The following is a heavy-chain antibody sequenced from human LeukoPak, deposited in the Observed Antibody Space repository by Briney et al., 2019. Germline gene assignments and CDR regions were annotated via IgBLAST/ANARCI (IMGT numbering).Heavy chain of an antibody. CDR1: GFAFSGYA. Sequence: GGSLRLSCAASGFAFSGYAMSWVRQAPGKGLEWVSGISNSGGSRNYADSVKGRFTISRDNSKNTLYLQMNSLRAEDTAVYYCAKKGSSAQGYYFDYWGQGTLVTVSS. CDR3: AKKGSSAQGYYFDY. CDR2: ISNSGGSR. J-gene: IGHJ4*02. V-gene: IGHV3-23*01. D-gene: IGHD3-22*01.